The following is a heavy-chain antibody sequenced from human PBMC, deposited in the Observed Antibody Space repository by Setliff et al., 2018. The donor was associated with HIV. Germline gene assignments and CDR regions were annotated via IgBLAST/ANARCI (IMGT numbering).Heavy chain of an antibody. J-gene: IGHJ5*02. CDR3: VRDDSNGPNSLDP. D-gene: IGHD2-8*01. Sequence: PGGSLRLSCAASGFNFNNHAMHWVRQAPGKGPECVAVISDDGSAKYYGDSVKGRFTISRDNSKDTLYLDLNSLRSEDTAVYYCVRDDSNGPNSLDPWGQGTLVTFSS. CDR1: GFNFNNHA. CDR2: ISDDGSAK. V-gene: IGHV3-30*04.